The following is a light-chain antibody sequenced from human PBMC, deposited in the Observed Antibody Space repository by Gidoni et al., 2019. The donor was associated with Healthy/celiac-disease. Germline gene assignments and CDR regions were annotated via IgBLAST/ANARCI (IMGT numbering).Light chain of an antibody. CDR2: RDS. J-gene: IGLJ2*01. CDR1: NIGSNN. CDR3: QVWDSSTVV. Sequence: SYELTQPLTVSVDLGQTARITCGGNNIGSNNEHWYQQKPGQAPVLVIYRDSNRPSGIPERFSGSNSGNTATLTISIAQAGDEADYYCQVWDSSTVVFGGGTKLTVL. V-gene: IGLV3-9*01.